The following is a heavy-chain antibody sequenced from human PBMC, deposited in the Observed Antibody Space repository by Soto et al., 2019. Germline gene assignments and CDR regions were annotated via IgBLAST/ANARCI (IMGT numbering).Heavy chain of an antibody. CDR3: ARAVVSCSGGSCHNWFDP. D-gene: IGHD2-15*01. Sequence: GGSLRLSCAASGFTFSSYDMHWVSQDTGKGLEWVSAIGTASDTYYPDSVKGRFTISRENAKNSLYLQMNSLRAGDTAVYYCARAVVSCSGGSCHNWFDPWGQGTLVTVSS. CDR1: GFTFSSYD. V-gene: IGHV3-13*01. CDR2: IGTASDT. J-gene: IGHJ5*02.